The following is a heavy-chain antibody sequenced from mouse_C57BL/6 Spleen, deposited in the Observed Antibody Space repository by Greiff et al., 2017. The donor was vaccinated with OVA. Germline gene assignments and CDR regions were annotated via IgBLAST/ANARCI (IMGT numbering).Heavy chain of an antibody. CDR3: TGERYSKWYFDV. CDR1: GFTFSNYW. D-gene: IGHD2-5*01. CDR2: IRLKSDNYAT. J-gene: IGHJ1*03. Sequence: EVQLKESGGGLVQPGGSMKLSCVASGFTFSNYWMNWVRQSPEKGLEWVAQIRLKSDNYATHYAESVKGRFTISRDDSKSSVYLQMNNLRAEDTGIYYCTGERYSKWYFDVWGTGTTVTVSS. V-gene: IGHV6-3*01.